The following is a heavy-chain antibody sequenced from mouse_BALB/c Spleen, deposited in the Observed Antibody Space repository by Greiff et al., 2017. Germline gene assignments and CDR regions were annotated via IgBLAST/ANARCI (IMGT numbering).Heavy chain of an antibody. CDR1: GFDFSRYW. CDR2: INPDSSTI. J-gene: IGHJ4*01. D-gene: IGHD2-4*01. CDR3: ARRGVITNYAMDY. Sequence: EVQLQESGGGLVQPGGSLKLSCAASGFDFSRYWMSWVRQAPGKGLEWIGEINPDSSTINYTPSLKDKFIISRDNAKNTLYLQMSKVRSEDTALYYCARRGVITNYAMDYWGQGTSVTVSS. V-gene: IGHV4-1*02.